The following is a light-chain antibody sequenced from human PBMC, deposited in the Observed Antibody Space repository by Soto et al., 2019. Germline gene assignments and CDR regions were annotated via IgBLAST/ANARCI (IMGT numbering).Light chain of an antibody. V-gene: IGKV3-15*01. CDR2: DAS. CDR1: QSINSN. J-gene: IGKJ4*01. Sequence: EIVMTQSPATLSVSPGERASLSCRASQSINSNLAWYQQRPGQAPSLLIYDASTRATGIPARFSGSGSGTQFTLTISGLQSEDFAVYYCQRYNTTPLTFGGGTKVEIK. CDR3: QRYNTTPLT.